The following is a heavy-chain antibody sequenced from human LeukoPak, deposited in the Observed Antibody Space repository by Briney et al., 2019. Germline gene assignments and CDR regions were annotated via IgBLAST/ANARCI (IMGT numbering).Heavy chain of an antibody. CDR1: GYTFTNYG. D-gene: IGHD3-22*01. Sequence: ATVKVSCKTSGYTFTNYGMHWVRQAPRQSLEWMGWINTGNGNTKSSQKFRDRVTLSRDTSASTAYMELNSLSSEDTAVYYCARVPLHDASGHYYSHWGQGTLVTVSS. CDR2: INTGNGNT. V-gene: IGHV1-3*04. CDR3: ARVPLHDASGHYYSH. J-gene: IGHJ1*01.